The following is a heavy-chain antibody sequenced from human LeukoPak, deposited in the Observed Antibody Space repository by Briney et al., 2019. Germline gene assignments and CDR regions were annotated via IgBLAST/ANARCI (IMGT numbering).Heavy chain of an antibody. V-gene: IGHV5-51*01. CDR1: GYTFNNYW. D-gene: IGHD4-23*01. Sequence: GESLKISCKASGYTFNNYWIGWVRQVPGRGLEWMGMRYPDGSASTYHPSFEGRVTISADQSVTTAYLEWNSLKASDTAMYYCARHVDGGAGLTAPWFDPWGQGTLVTVSS. J-gene: IGHJ5*02. CDR3: ARHVDGGAGLTAPWFDP. CDR2: RYPDGSAS.